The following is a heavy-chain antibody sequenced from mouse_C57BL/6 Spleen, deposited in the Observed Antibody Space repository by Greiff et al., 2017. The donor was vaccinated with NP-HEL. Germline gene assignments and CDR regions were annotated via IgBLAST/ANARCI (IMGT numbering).Heavy chain of an antibody. D-gene: IGHD1-1*01. Sequence: VQLQQSGAELVRPGASVKLSCTASGFNIKDYYMHWVKQRPEQGLEWIGRIDPEDGDTEYAPKFQGKATMTADTSSNTAYLQLSSLTSEDTAVYYCTKIYYYGSSPCDVWGTETTVTVSS. CDR1: GFNIKDYY. V-gene: IGHV14-1*01. J-gene: IGHJ1*03. CDR2: IDPEDGDT. CDR3: TKIYYYGSSPCDV.